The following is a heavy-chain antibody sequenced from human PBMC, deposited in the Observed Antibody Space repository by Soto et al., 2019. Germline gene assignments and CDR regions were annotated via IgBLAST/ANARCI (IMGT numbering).Heavy chain of an antibody. J-gene: IGHJ5*02. Sequence: QGQLVQSGAEVKKPGASVKVSCKASGYTFTSYDINWLRPATGQGLEWMGWMNPNSGNTGYAQQFQGRVTMPRNPSVSTAYMGLSSLISDATAVYYCARGRLDWFDPWGQRTLVTVSS. V-gene: IGHV1-8*01. CDR3: ARGRLDWFDP. CDR2: MNPNSGNT. CDR1: GYTFTSYD.